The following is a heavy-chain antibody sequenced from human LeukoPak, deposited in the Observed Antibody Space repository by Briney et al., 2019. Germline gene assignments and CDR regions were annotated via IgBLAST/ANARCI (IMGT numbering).Heavy chain of an antibody. J-gene: IGHJ4*02. V-gene: IGHV3-30*03. CDR2: ISYDGSNK. CDR3: ALSRYDYVWGSYRYDY. D-gene: IGHD3-16*02. CDR1: GFTFSSYG. Sequence: GGSLRLSCAASGFTFSSYGMHWVRQAPGKGLEWVADISYDGSNKYYADSVKRRFTISRDNSKNTLYLQMNSLRAEDTAVYYCALSRYDYVWGSYRYDYWGQGTLVTVSS.